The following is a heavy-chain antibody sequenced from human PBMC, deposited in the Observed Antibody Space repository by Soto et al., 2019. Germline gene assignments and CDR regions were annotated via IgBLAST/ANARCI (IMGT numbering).Heavy chain of an antibody. V-gene: IGHV1-3*01. CDR2: INAGNGNT. CDR1: GYTFTSYA. CDR3: ARGIATGQLDP. J-gene: IGHJ5*02. Sequence: ASVKVSCKASGYTFTSYAMHWVRQAPGQRLEWMGWINAGNGNTKSSQKFQDRVIITRDTSASTAYMDLSSLRSEDTAVYYCARGIATGQLDPWGQGTLVTVPQ. D-gene: IGHD2-15*01.